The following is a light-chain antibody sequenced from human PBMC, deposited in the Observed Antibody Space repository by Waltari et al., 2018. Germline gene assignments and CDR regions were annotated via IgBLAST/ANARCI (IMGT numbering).Light chain of an antibody. CDR2: AAS. J-gene: IGKJ4*01. Sequence: DIQMTQSPSSLSASLGDSVTITCRASQSISSYLNWYQQKPGVAPKLLIYAASSLRNGVPSRFSGSGSGTDFSLTISSLQPEHFATYYCQQSISTPLTFGGGTNVEIK. CDR3: QQSISTPLT. CDR1: QSISSY. V-gene: IGKV1-39*01.